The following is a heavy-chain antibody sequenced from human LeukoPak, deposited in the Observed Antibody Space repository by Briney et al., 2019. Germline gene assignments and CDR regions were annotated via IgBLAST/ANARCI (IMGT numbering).Heavy chain of an antibody. Sequence: PGTSLRLSCTASGFNFGIYGMHWVRQAPGKGLEWVAVMWDDGTNEYYVESVKGRFTISRDNAKNSLYLQMNSLRVEDTAVYYCARVVRAVRRGSWFDPWGQGTLVTVSS. CDR3: ARVVRAVRRGSWFDP. CDR1: GFNFGIYG. V-gene: IGHV3-33*01. CDR2: MWDDGTNE. J-gene: IGHJ5*02. D-gene: IGHD6-19*01.